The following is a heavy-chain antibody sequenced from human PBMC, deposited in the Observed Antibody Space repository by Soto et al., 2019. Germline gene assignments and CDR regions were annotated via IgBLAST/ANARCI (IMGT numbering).Heavy chain of an antibody. J-gene: IGHJ4*02. D-gene: IGHD6-13*01. CDR1: GRSIRSCYY. CDR2: IYTSGST. CDR3: AREESSSWYGLFDY. V-gene: IGHV4-4*07. Sequence: SETLSLTWTLSGRSIRSCYYWSLVRQPAGRGLEWIGRIYTSGSTNYNPSLKSRVTMSVDTSKNQFSLKLSSVTAADTAVYYCAREESSSWYGLFDYWGQGTLVTVSS.